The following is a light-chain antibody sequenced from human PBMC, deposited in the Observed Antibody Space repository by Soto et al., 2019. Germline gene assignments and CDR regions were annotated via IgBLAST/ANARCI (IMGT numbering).Light chain of an antibody. V-gene: IGKV3-11*01. CDR1: QSISSY. J-gene: IGKJ3*01. CDR3: HRGSTWPVT. Sequence: EIVLTQAPATLSLSPGERATLSCRASQSISSYLAWYQQKPDQAPRLLIYDESNRATGIPARFSGSGSGTEFPLTVISLETEEFEVYCCHRGSTWPVTFGAGTKVAVK. CDR2: DES.